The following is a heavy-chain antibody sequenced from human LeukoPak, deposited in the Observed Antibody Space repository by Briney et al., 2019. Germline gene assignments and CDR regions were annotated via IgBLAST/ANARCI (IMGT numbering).Heavy chain of an antibody. D-gene: IGHD3-10*01. J-gene: IGHJ4*02. CDR2: ISGMGHDI. Sequence: PGGSLRLSCVVSGLSFSDSYMTWIRQTPGMGLESLAYISGMGHDIYYADSVKGRFTISRDNAKNSLYLQMNSLRAEDTAIYYCALLGSKLLWRIDYWGQGTLVTVSS. V-gene: IGHV3-11*01. CDR1: GLSFSDSY. CDR3: ALLGSKLLWRIDY.